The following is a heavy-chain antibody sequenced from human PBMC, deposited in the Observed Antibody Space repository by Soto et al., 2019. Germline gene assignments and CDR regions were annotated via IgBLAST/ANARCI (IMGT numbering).Heavy chain of an antibody. CDR3: GAKDYGAKGYYFET. J-gene: IGHJ4*02. D-gene: IGHD4-17*01. Sequence: QLQLHESGPGLVRPSETLSLTCTVSSGSISSSSSYWGWIRQPPGKGLERIGSIYYIGNTYYNPSLKSRVTISIDSAKTQFSLKLNSVTTADTAVYYCGAKDYGAKGYYFETWGQGTLVTVSS. V-gene: IGHV4-39*01. CDR2: IYYIGNT. CDR1: SGSISSSSSY.